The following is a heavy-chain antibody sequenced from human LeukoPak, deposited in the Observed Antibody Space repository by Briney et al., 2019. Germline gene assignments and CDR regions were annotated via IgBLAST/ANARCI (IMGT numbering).Heavy chain of an antibody. CDR2: INPSGGST. CDR1: GYTFTSYY. CDR3: ARDSPHYDILTGYPKAALDV. V-gene: IGHV1-46*01. D-gene: IGHD3-9*01. J-gene: IGHJ3*01. Sequence: ASVKVSCKASGYTFTSYYMHWVRQAPGQGLEWMGIINPSGGSTSYAQKFQGRVTMTRDTSTSTVYMELSSLRSEDTAVYYCARDSPHYDILTGYPKAALDVWGQGTMVTVSS.